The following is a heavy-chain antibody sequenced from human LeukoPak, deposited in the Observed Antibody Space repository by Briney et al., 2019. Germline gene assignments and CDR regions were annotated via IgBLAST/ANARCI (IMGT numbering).Heavy chain of an antibody. J-gene: IGHJ5*02. Sequence: SETLSLTCTVSGGSISSYYWSWIRQPPGKGLEWIGYIYYSGSTNYNPSLKSRVTISVDTSKNQFSLKLSSVTAADTAVYYCARVGSGSYWFDPWGQGILVTVSS. CDR1: GGSISSYY. D-gene: IGHD3-10*01. V-gene: IGHV4-59*01. CDR3: ARVGSGSYWFDP. CDR2: IYYSGST.